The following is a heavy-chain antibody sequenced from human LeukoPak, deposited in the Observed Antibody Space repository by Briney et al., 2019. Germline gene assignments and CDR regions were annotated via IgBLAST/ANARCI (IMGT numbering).Heavy chain of an antibody. CDR2: INHSGST. J-gene: IGHJ4*02. V-gene: IGHV4-34*01. D-gene: IGHD3-10*01. CDR3: ARTPCLGYYGSGSCYGRLDY. Sequence: SETLSLTCAVYGGSFSGYYWSWIRQPPGKGLEWIGEINHSGSTNYNPSLKSRVTISVGTSKNQFSLKLSSVTAADTAVYYCARTPCLGYYGSGSCYGRLDYWGQGTLVTVSS. CDR1: GGSFSGYY.